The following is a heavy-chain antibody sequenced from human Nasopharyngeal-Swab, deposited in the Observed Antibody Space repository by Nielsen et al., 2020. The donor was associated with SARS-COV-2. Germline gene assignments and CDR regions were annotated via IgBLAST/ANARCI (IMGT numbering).Heavy chain of an antibody. Sequence: ASVTVSCQASGYTFTSYDINWVRQAPGQGLEWMGWINPNSGNTGYAQQFQGRVTMTRNTSISTAYMELSSLRSEDTAVYYCARAGVQLELAIWFDPWGQGTLVTVSS. CDR1: GYTFTSYD. CDR3: ARAGVQLELAIWFDP. V-gene: IGHV1-8*01. D-gene: IGHD1-1*01. CDR2: INPNSGNT. J-gene: IGHJ5*02.